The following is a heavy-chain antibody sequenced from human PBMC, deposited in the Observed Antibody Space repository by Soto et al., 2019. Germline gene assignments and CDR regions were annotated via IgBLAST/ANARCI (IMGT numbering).Heavy chain of an antibody. J-gene: IGHJ4*02. Sequence: NPSETRSRTWTVSGGSISSFYWSWIRQPAGKGLEWIGRIYSGGRNNYNPSLKSRVTMSVDTSKNQFSLRLSSVTAADTAMYYCARGSSRWDYWGQGTLVTVSS. CDR2: IYSGGRN. CDR1: GGSISSFY. D-gene: IGHD6-13*01. CDR3: ARGSSRWDY. V-gene: IGHV4-4*07.